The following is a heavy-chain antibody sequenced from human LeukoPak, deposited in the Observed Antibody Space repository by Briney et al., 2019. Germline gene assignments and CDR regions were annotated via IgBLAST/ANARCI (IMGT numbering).Heavy chain of an antibody. V-gene: IGHV3-30-3*01. CDR2: ISYDGSNK. J-gene: IGHJ4*02. CDR1: GFTFSRYW. D-gene: IGHD6-6*01. Sequence: GGSLRLSCAASGFTFSRYWMHWVRQAPGKGLEWVAVISYDGSNKYYADSVKGRFTITRDNSKNTLYLQMNSLRADDTAVHYCARGEYSSSSGFDYWGQGTLVTVSS. CDR3: ARGEYSSSSGFDY.